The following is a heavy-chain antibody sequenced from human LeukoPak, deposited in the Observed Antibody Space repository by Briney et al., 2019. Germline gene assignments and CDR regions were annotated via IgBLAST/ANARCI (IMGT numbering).Heavy chain of an antibody. D-gene: IGHD5-24*01. CDR3: ARASFQRWLQLGGD. Sequence: PGGSLRLSCVASGFSFSSYPMNWVRQAPGKGLEWVSQINSDTNITPYTASVSCRFTISRDNAKNSLYLQMNSLRDEDTAVYYCARASFQRWLQLGGDWGQGTLVTVSS. J-gene: IGHJ4*02. CDR1: GFSFSSYP. CDR2: INSDTNIT. V-gene: IGHV3-48*02.